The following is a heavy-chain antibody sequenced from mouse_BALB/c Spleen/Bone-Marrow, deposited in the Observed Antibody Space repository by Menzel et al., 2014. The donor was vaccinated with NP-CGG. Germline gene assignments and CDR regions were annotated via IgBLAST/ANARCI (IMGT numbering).Heavy chain of an antibody. V-gene: IGHV1-80*01. CDR1: GYAFSVYW. CDR3: ARGGISVDY. Sequence: VQLQQSGAELVRPGSSVKISCTASGYAFSVYWMNWVKQRPGQSLEWIGQIYPGDGDTNYNGKFKGRATLTADKSSNTAYMQLSSLASEDSAVYFCARGGISVDYWGQGTTLTVSS. CDR2: IYPGDGDT. J-gene: IGHJ2*01.